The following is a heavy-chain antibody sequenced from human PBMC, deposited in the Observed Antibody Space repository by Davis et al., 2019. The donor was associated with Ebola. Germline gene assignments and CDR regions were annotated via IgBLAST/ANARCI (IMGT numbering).Heavy chain of an antibody. CDR2: INPNSGGT. CDR1: GGTFSSYA. V-gene: IGHV1-2*04. D-gene: IGHD2-2*03. J-gene: IGHJ6*02. Sequence: ASVKVSCKASGGTFSSYAISWVRQAPGQGLEWMGWINPNSGGTNHAQKFQGWVIMTRDTSISTAYMELSRLRSDDTAVYYCARDPAGDGYCSSTSCYYYYYGMDVWGQGTTVTVSS. CDR3: ARDPAGDGYCSSTSCYYYYYGMDV.